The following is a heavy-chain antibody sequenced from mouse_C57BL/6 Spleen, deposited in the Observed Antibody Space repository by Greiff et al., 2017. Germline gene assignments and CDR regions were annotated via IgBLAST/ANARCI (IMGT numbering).Heavy chain of an antibody. D-gene: IGHD2-3*01. CDR3: ARADDGYPYYFDY. J-gene: IGHJ2*01. Sequence: QVQLQQSGAELVRPGTSVTVSCKASGYAFTNYLIEWVKQRPGQGLEWIGVINPGSGGTNYNEKFKGKATLTADKSSSTAYMQLSSLTSEDSAVYFCARADDGYPYYFDYWGQGTTLTVSS. V-gene: IGHV1-54*01. CDR2: INPGSGGT. CDR1: GYAFTNYL.